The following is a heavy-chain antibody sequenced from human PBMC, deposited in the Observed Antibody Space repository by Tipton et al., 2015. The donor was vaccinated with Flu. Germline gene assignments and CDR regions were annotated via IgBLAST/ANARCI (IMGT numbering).Heavy chain of an antibody. CDR2: IHYSGST. CDR1: GGSISNSNYY. Sequence: TLSLTCTVSGGSISNSNYYWGWIRQPPGKGLEWIGYIHYSGSTNYNPSLRSRVTISVDTSKNQFSLKLSSVTAADTAVYYCARRCGYYVSGQQGFDPWGQGTLVTVSS. V-gene: IGHV4-61*05. CDR3: ARRCGYYVSGQQGFDP. J-gene: IGHJ5*02. D-gene: IGHD3-10*02.